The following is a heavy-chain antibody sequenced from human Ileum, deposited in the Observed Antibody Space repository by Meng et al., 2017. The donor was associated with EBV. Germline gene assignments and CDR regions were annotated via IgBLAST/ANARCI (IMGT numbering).Heavy chain of an antibody. Sequence: QVALQGSGPGMVNPLGTLSLTRSVSNGSVSSYGYYWTWIRQPPGKGLEWIGYMSYTGSTNYKSTLKSRVTISVDKSKNQFSLKLSSVTAADTAVYYCARERGGGDRGIQWGQGTLVTVSS. V-gene: IGHV4-61*08. CDR2: MSYTGST. CDR3: ARERGGGDRGIQ. CDR1: NGSVSSYGYY. J-gene: IGHJ4*02. D-gene: IGHD2-21*02.